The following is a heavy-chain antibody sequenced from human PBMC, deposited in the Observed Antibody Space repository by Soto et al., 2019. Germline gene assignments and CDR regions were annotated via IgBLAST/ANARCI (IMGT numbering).Heavy chain of an antibody. Sequence: PSETLSLTCSVSGGSISSSSYYWGSIRQPPGKGLEWIGSIYYSGSTYHNPSLKSRVTISVDTSKNQFSLNLSSVTAADTAVYYCARHRNYYYYGMDVWGQGTTVTV. V-gene: IGHV4-39*01. CDR3: ARHRNYYYYGMDV. J-gene: IGHJ6*02. CDR2: IYYSGST. CDR1: GGSISSSSYY.